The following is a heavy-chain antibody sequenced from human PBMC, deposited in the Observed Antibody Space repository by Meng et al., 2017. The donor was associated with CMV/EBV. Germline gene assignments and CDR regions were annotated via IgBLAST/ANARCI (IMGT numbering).Heavy chain of an antibody. V-gene: IGHV3-30-3*01. Sequence: QVGRVGPGGGGAHAGRPLRRSCDAVGFTFSSSAMTWVRQAQGKGLGWVAVISYDGSNKYYADSVKGRFTISRDNSKNTLYLQMNSLRAEDTAVYYCAREDACYWGQGTLVTVSS. CDR1: GFTFSSSA. CDR2: ISYDGSNK. CDR3: AREDACY. J-gene: IGHJ4*02.